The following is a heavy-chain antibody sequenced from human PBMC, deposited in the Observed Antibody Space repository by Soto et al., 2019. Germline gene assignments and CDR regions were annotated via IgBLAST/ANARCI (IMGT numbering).Heavy chain of an antibody. D-gene: IGHD2-2*01. V-gene: IGHV5-51*01. Sequence: GSLKISCKGSGYSFTSYWIGWVRQMPGKGLEWMGIIYPGDSDTRYSPSFQGQVTISADKSISTAYLQWSSLKASDTAMYYCARSPYCSSTSCYPRYFDYWGQGTLVTVSS. CDR3: ARSPYCSSTSCYPRYFDY. J-gene: IGHJ4*02. CDR2: IYPGDSDT. CDR1: GYSFTSYW.